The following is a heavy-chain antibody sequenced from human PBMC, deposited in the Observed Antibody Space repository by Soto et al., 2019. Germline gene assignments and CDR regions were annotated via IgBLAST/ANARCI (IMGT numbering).Heavy chain of an antibody. Sequence: ASVKVSCKASGYTFTGHYIHWVRQAPEQGPEWMGEIGPESGATRYAQRFQGRVTMARDMSITTVYMELNNLSPDDTAVYYCGRGRSGQIVVFYWGQGTPVTVSS. J-gene: IGHJ4*02. CDR3: GRGRSGQIVVFY. V-gene: IGHV1-2*02. CDR2: IGPESGAT. D-gene: IGHD1-26*01. CDR1: GYTFTGHY.